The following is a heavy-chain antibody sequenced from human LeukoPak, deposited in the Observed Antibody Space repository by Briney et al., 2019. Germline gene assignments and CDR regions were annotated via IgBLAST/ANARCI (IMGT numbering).Heavy chain of an antibody. D-gene: IGHD3-22*01. CDR2: MFHSGST. Sequence: SETLSLTCTVSGYSISSGHYWAWIRQSPEKGLECIATMFHSGSTYYNPSLKSRVTTSVDTSKNEFSLNLSSVTAADTAVYFCARGILRDYYDSSGFYHRGGVGYWGQGTLVTVSS. CDR1: GYSISSGHY. J-gene: IGHJ4*02. CDR3: ARGILRDYYDSSGFYHRGGVGY. V-gene: IGHV4-38-2*02.